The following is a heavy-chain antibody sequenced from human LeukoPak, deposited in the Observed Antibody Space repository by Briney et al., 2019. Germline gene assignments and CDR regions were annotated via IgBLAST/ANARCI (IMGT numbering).Heavy chain of an antibody. J-gene: IGHJ4*02. CDR1: GFSFSTTW. D-gene: IGHD2-8*01. CDR2: IKYDGSEK. CDR3: AKDGGNGGPDY. V-gene: IGHV3-7*01. Sequence: GGSLRLSCAASGFSFSTTWMTWVRQAPGKGLEWVANIKYDGSEKYYADSVKGRFTISRDNSKNTLYLQMNSLRAEDTAVYYCAKDGGNGGPDYWGQGTLVTVSS.